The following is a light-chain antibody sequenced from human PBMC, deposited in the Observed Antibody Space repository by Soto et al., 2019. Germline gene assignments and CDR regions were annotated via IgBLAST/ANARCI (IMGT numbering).Light chain of an antibody. CDR2: EVS. Sequence: QSALTHPASVSGSPGQSITISCTGTSSDVGGYNYVSWYQQHPGKAPKLMIYEVSNRPSGVSNRFSGSKSGNTASLTISGLQAEDEADYFCKSYAGSNTYVFGSGTKLTVL. CDR3: KSYAGSNTYV. J-gene: IGLJ1*01. V-gene: IGLV2-14*01. CDR1: SSDVGGYNY.